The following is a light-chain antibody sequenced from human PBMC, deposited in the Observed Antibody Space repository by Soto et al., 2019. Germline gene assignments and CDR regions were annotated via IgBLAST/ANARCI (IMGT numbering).Light chain of an antibody. V-gene: IGLV2-23*01. CDR1: VGSYNL. J-gene: IGLJ7*01. CDR2: EDT. Sequence: QSVLTQTASVSGSPGQSITISCTGTVGSYNLVSWYQQYPGKAPKLMIFEDTKRPSGVSHRFSGSKSGNTASLTIAGLQPEDAADYYCCSYAGSSTMTFGGGTQLTVL. CDR3: CSYAGSSTMT.